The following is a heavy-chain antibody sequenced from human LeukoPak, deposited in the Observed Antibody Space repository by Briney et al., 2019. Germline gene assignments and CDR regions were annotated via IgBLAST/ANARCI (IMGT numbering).Heavy chain of an antibody. V-gene: IGHV3-33*01. CDR1: GFTFSSYG. Sequence: PGRSLRLSCAASGFTFSSYGMHWVRQAPGKGLEWVAVIWYDGSNKYYADSVKGRFTISRDNSKNTLYLQMNSLRAEDMAVYYCARFYFLDGMDVWGQGTTVTVSS. J-gene: IGHJ6*02. CDR2: IWYDGSNK. D-gene: IGHD2/OR15-2a*01. CDR3: ARFYFLDGMDV.